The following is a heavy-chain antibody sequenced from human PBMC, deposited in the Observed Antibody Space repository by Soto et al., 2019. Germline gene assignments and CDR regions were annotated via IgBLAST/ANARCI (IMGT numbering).Heavy chain of an antibody. CDR1: GYTFTSYA. Sequence: SVKVSCKASGYTFTSYAMHWVRQAPGQRLEWMGGIIPIFGTTNYAQKFQGRVTITADESTSTAYMELSSLRSEDTAVYYCARGWVGYGSGSYYNPMAYWGQGTLVTVSS. CDR3: ARGWVGYGSGSYYNPMAY. V-gene: IGHV1-69*13. CDR2: IIPIFGTT. D-gene: IGHD3-10*01. J-gene: IGHJ4*02.